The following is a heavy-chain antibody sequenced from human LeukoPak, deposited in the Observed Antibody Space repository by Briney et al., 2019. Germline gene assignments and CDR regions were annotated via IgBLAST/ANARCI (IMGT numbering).Heavy chain of an antibody. Sequence: GGSLRLSCAASGFTFRSYALSWVRQAPGKGLEWVSAISDSGGGTYYADSVKDRFTISRDNSKTTLYLQMNSLRAEDTAVYYCAKKTYNYAYSFDYWGQGTLVTVSS. CDR1: GFTFRSYA. CDR3: AKKTYNYAYSFDY. J-gene: IGHJ4*02. CDR2: ISDSGGGT. V-gene: IGHV3-23*01. D-gene: IGHD5-18*01.